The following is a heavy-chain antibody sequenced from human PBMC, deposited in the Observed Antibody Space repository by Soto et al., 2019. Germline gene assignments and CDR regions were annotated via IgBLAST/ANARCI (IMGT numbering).Heavy chain of an antibody. J-gene: IGHJ3*02. CDR1: GFTFSSYA. CDR3: AKSPPLGYYDSSGYTLYDAFDI. Sequence: GGSLRLSCAASGFTFSSYAMSWVRQAPGKGLEWVSAISGSVGSTYYADSVKGRFTISRDNSKNTLYLQMNSLRAEDTAVYYCAKSPPLGYYDSSGYTLYDAFDIWGQGTMVTVSS. V-gene: IGHV3-23*01. CDR2: ISGSVGST. D-gene: IGHD3-22*01.